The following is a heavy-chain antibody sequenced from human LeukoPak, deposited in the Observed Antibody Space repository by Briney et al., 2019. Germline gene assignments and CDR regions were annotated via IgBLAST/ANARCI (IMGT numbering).Heavy chain of an antibody. D-gene: IGHD5-24*01. Sequence: SETLSLTCTVSGGSISSYYWSWIRQPPGKGLEWIGYIYYSGATNYNPSLKSRVIISVDRSKNQFSLELSSVTAADTAVYYCATLRGAPDNWFDPWGQGTLVTVSS. CDR3: ATLRGAPDNWFDP. J-gene: IGHJ5*02. CDR2: IYYSGAT. V-gene: IGHV4-59*01. CDR1: GGSISSYY.